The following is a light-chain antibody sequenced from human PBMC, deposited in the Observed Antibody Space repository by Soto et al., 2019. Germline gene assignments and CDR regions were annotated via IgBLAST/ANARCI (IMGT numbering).Light chain of an antibody. CDR2: EVS. CDR1: SSDVGSYNR. V-gene: IGLV2-18*02. Sequence: QSVLTQPASVSGSPGQSVTISCTGTSSDVGSYNRVSWYQQPPGTAPKLMIYEVSNRPSGVPDRFSGSKSGNTASLTISGLQAEDEADYYCNSFTTSSTYVFGTGTKVTVL. J-gene: IGLJ1*01. CDR3: NSFTTSSTYV.